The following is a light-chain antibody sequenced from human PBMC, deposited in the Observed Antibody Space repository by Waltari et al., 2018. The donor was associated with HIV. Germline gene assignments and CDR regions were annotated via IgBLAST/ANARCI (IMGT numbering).Light chain of an antibody. Sequence: SYVLTQPPSVSVAPGQTASITCGGNNIGSKGVHWYQQKPGQAPVLVVEDDSGRPSRIPERFSGSNSGNTATLTISTVEAGDEADYYCQVCDTSNDHPYVFGTGTKVTVL. V-gene: IGLV3-21*02. CDR2: DDS. CDR1: NIGSKG. CDR3: QVCDTSNDHPYV. J-gene: IGLJ1*01.